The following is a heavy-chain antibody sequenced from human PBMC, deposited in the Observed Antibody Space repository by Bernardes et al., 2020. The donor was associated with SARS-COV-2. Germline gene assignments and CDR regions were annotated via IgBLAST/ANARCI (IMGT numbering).Heavy chain of an antibody. CDR3: ARGLRWAFDY. V-gene: IGHV3-53*01. CDR1: GFTVSSKY. CDR2: IQSGGYT. J-gene: IGHJ4*02. D-gene: IGHD4-17*01. Sequence: GGSLRRSGAVSGFTVSSKYMNWVRQAPGKGLEWVSVIQSGGYTNYADSVKGRFTVSRDTSENTVSLQMNSLRAEDTAVYYCARGLRWAFDYWGQGTLVSVSS.